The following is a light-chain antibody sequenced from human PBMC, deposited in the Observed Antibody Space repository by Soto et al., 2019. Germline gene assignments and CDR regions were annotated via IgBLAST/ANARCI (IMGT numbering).Light chain of an antibody. Sequence: DGVMTQFPLSLSVTPGEPASISCRSSQSLLHSNGYNYLDWYVQKPGQSPQLLIYLGSNRASGVTDRLSGSGSGTDFTLKISRVEAEDVGVYYCMQALQIRVEFGQGTKVEIK. CDR2: LGS. J-gene: IGKJ1*01. V-gene: IGKV2-28*01. CDR3: MQALQIRVE. CDR1: QSLLHSNGYNY.